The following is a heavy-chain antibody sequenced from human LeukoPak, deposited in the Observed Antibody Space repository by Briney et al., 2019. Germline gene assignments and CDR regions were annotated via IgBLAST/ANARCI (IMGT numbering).Heavy chain of an antibody. CDR2: INPSGGST. J-gene: IGHJ4*02. CDR1: GYTFTSYY. Sequence: ASLKVSCTASGYTFTSYYMHWVRQAPGQGLEWMGIINPSGGSTSYAQKFQGRVTMTSDTSTSTVYMELSSLRSEDTAVYYCARVRWFGEGDRFDYWGQGTLVTVSS. V-gene: IGHV1-46*01. D-gene: IGHD3-10*01. CDR3: ARVRWFGEGDRFDY.